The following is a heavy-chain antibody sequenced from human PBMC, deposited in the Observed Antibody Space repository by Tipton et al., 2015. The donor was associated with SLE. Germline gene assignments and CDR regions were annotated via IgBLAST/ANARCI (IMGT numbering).Heavy chain of an antibody. CDR2: ISGSGGST. V-gene: IGHV3-23*01. Sequence: SLRLSCAASGFTFSDYSMNWVRQAPGKGLEWVSAISGSGGSTYYADSVKGRFTISRDNSNNTLFLQMNSLRAEDTAVYSCAKAAGASHFYYGLDVWGQGTTVTVSS. J-gene: IGHJ6*02. CDR1: GFTFSDYS. CDR3: AKAAGASHFYYGLDV. D-gene: IGHD3-10*01.